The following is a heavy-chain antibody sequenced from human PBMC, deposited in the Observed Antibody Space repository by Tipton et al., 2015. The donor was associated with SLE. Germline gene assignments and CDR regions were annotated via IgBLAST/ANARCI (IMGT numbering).Heavy chain of an antibody. D-gene: IGHD4-23*01. CDR2: IIPTLATT. V-gene: IGHV1-69*11. Sequence: QLMQSGAEVKKPGSSVKVSCKASGGTFSSYAISWVRQTPGQGLEWMARIIPTLATTKYTQKFQGRVTITADESTSTAYMELSSLRSEDTAVYFCVGGNLLDYWGQGTLVTVSS. CDR1: GGTFSSYA. CDR3: VGGNLLDY. J-gene: IGHJ4*02.